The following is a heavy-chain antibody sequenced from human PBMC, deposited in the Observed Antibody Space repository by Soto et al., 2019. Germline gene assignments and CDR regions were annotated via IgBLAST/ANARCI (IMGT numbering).Heavy chain of an antibody. Sequence: GGSLGLSCSASGFTFSSYSMTWVRQAPGKGLEWVSSISSSSSYIYYADSVKGRFTISRDNAKNSLYLQMNSLRAEHTAVYYCARNKVVYAPTGMDVWGQGTTLTVS. CDR1: GFTFSSYS. CDR2: ISSSSSYI. V-gene: IGHV3-21*01. CDR3: ARNKVVYAPTGMDV. J-gene: IGHJ6*02. D-gene: IGHD2-8*02.